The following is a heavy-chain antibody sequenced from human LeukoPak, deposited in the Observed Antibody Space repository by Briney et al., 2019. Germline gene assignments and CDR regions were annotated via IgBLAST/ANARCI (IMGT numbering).Heavy chain of an antibody. V-gene: IGHV4-4*02. CDR2: IYYSGST. CDR1: GGSISSSDW. D-gene: IGHD1-26*01. Sequence: SGTLSLTCAVSGGSISSSDWWSWVRQPPGKGLEWLGQIYYSGSTNYNPSLKSRVPISVDKSKNQFSLKLSSVTAADTAVYYCARVSGSYFDYWGQGTLVTVSS. CDR3: ARVSGSYFDY. J-gene: IGHJ4*02.